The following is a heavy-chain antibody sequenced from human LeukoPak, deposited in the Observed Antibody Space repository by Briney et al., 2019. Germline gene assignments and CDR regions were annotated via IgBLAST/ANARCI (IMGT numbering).Heavy chain of an antibody. CDR1: GGSFSGYY. CDR2: INHSGST. CDR3: ARVRGYSYGYYYYGMDV. D-gene: IGHD5-18*01. J-gene: IGHJ6*02. Sequence: NPSETLSLTCAVYGGSFSGYYWSWIRQPPGKGLEWIGGINHSGSTNYNPSLKSRVTISVDTSKNQFSLKLSSVTAADTAVYYCARVRGYSYGYYYYGMDVWGQGTTVTVSS. V-gene: IGHV4-34*01.